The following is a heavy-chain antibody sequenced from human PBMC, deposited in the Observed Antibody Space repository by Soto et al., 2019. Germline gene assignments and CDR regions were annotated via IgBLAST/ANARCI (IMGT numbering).Heavy chain of an antibody. J-gene: IGHJ1*01. Sequence: EVQLVESGGGVVQPGGSLRLSCVASGFTYSAYWMALVRQVPGRGLEWVAYMNPDGSQTFYVDSVKGRFTISRDNAKNSLYLRITSLRVEDTAVYYCAREPRVLAYWGQGTLVAVSS. D-gene: IGHD3-3*01. CDR2: MNPDGSQT. CDR1: GFTYSAYW. V-gene: IGHV3-7*01. CDR3: AREPRVLAY.